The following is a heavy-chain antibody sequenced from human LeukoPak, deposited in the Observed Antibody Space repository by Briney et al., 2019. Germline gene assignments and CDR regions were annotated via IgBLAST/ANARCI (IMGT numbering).Heavy chain of an antibody. Sequence: PGGSPRLSCAASGFTFSSYAMHWVRQAPGKGLEWVAVISYDGSNKYYADSVKGRFTISRDNSKNTLYLQMNSLRAEDTAVYYCARDNGFGTDYYYYGMDVWGQGTTVTVSS. CDR2: ISYDGSNK. CDR1: GFTFSSYA. D-gene: IGHD3-10*01. CDR3: ARDNGFGTDYYYYGMDV. V-gene: IGHV3-30*04. J-gene: IGHJ6*02.